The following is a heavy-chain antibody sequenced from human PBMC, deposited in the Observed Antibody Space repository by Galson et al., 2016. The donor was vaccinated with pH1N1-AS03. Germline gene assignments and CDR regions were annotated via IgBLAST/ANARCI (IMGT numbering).Heavy chain of an antibody. CDR1: GYTFTSYA. Sequence: SVKVSCKASGYTFTSYAMHWVRQAPGQRLEWMGWINAGNGNTKYSQKFQGRVTITRDTSANTAYMELSSLRSEDTAVYYCARDRGSGYDLFDYYYGMDVWGQGTTVTVSS. CDR3: ARDRGSGYDLFDYYYGMDV. D-gene: IGHD5-12*01. V-gene: IGHV1-3*01. J-gene: IGHJ6*02. CDR2: INAGNGNT.